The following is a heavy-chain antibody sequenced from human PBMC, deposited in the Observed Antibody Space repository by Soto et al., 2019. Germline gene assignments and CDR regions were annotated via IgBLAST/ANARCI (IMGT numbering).Heavy chain of an antibody. J-gene: IGHJ4*02. CDR3: ARGLSVTLFGY. D-gene: IGHD4-17*01. V-gene: IGHV4-31*03. CDR2: IYYSGST. Sequence: QVQLQESGPGLVKPSQTLSLTCTVSGGSISSGGYYWTWIRQYPGKGLEWIGYIYYSGSTFYNPSIKSRVSISVDTSKHPFSLNLSSVTAADTAVYYCARGLSVTLFGYWGQGTLVTVSS. CDR1: GGSISSGGYY.